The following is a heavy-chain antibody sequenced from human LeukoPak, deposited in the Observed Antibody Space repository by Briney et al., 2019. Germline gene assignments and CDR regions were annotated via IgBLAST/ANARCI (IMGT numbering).Heavy chain of an antibody. V-gene: IGHV1-46*01. J-gene: IGHJ3*02. CDR2: INPSGGST. CDR3: ARVSVVVPHHDAFDI. D-gene: IGHD2-21*01. Sequence: ASVKVSCKASGYTFTSYYMHWVRQAPGQGLEWMGIINPSGGSTSYAQKFQGRVTMTRDTSTSTVYMELSSLRSEDTAVYYCARVSVVVPHHDAFDIWGQGTMVTVSS. CDR1: GYTFTSYY.